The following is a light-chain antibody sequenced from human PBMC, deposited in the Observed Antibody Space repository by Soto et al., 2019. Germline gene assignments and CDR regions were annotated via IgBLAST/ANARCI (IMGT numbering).Light chain of an antibody. V-gene: IGKV3-20*01. CDR2: GAS. Sequence: EIVLTQSPGTLSLSPGERATLSCRASQSVNSNYLAWYQQKPGQPPRLLIYGASNRATGIPDSFSGSGSGTDFTLTISRLEPEDFAVYYCQQYGSSPWTFGQGTKVEIK. CDR3: QQYGSSPWT. J-gene: IGKJ1*01. CDR1: QSVNSNY.